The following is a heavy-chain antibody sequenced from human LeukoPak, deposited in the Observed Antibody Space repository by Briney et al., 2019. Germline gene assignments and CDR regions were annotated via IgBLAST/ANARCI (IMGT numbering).Heavy chain of an antibody. J-gene: IGHJ3*02. CDR1: GFTFSSYA. D-gene: IGHD1-1*01. CDR3: ARHGNWIVNDAFDI. CDR2: ISYDGSNK. Sequence: GRSLRLSCAASGFTFSSYAMHWVRQAPGKGLEWVAVISYDGSNKYYADSVKGRFTISRDNSKNTLYLQMNSLRAEDTAVYYCARHGNWIVNDAFDIWGQGTMVTVSS. V-gene: IGHV3-30-3*01.